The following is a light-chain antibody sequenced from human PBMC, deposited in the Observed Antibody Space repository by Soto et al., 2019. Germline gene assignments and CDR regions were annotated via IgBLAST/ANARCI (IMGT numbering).Light chain of an antibody. Sequence: DIQMTQSPSSVSASVGDRVTITCRASQGISSWLAWYQQKPGKAPKLLIYKASTLKSGVPSRFSGSGSGTEFTLSISSLHSDDLATYYCQQYDYSRTFGQGTKVDIK. CDR1: QGISSW. CDR2: KAS. CDR3: QQYDYSRT. V-gene: IGKV1-5*03. J-gene: IGKJ1*01.